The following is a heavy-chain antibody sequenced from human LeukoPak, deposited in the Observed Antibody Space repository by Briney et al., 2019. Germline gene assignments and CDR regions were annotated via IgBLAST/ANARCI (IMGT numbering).Heavy chain of an antibody. CDR1: GGSTSSYY. J-gene: IGHJ4*02. CDR3: ARLESITMIVGD. V-gene: IGHV4-59*08. Sequence: SETLSLTCTVSGGSTSSYYWSWIRQPPGKGLEWIGYIYYSGSTNYNPSLKSRVTISVDTSKNQFSLKLSSVTAADTAVYYCARLESITMIVGDWGQGTLVTVSS. D-gene: IGHD3-22*01. CDR2: IYYSGST.